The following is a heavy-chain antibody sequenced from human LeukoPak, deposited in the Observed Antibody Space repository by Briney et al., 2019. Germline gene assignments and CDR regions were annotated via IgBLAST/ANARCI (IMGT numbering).Heavy chain of an antibody. CDR2: FSYSGNT. Sequence: PSETLSLTCTVSGGSISSSSYYWGWIRQPPVKGLEWIGSFSYSGNTYYNPSLKSRVTISVDTSKNQFSLKMRSVTAADTAVYYCARRYCSSTSCLDLFDYWGQGTLVTVSS. CDR3: ARRYCSSTSCLDLFDY. D-gene: IGHD2-2*01. CDR1: GGSISSSSYY. V-gene: IGHV4-39*01. J-gene: IGHJ4*02.